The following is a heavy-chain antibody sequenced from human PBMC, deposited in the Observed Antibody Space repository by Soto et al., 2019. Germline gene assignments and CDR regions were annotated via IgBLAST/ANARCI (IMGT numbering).Heavy chain of an antibody. V-gene: IGHV4-59*01. CDR3: ARHYGYAFEI. J-gene: IGHJ3*02. CDR1: VGSISSYY. CDR2: IYYSGCT. D-gene: IGHD4-17*01. Sequence: QVQLQESGPGLVKPSETLSLTCTVSVGSISSYYWSWIRHPPGKGLEWIGYIYYSGCTKNNPSIKSRVTISVDTSKNQFSLKLSSVTAADTDVNYCARHYGYAFEIWGQGTMVTVSS.